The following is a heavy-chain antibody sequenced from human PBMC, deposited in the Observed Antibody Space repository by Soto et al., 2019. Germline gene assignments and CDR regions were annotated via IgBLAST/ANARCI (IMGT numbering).Heavy chain of an antibody. Sequence: GGSLRLSCAASGFTFSSYAMSWVRQAPGKGLEWVSAISGSGGSTYYADSVKGRFTISRDNSKNTLYLQMNSLRAEDTAVYYCAKGNYYYDSSGYSYWGQRTLLTVSS. D-gene: IGHD3-22*01. CDR1: GFTFSSYA. J-gene: IGHJ4*02. CDR3: AKGNYYYDSSGYSY. CDR2: ISGSGGST. V-gene: IGHV3-23*01.